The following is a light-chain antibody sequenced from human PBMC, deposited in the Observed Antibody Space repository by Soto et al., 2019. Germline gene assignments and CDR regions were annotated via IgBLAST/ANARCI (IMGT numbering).Light chain of an antibody. CDR2: KTS. CDR1: HSISIW. CDR3: QHWHDYSWT. Sequence: DIHMTQSPSTLSASVGDRVTITCRATHSISIWLAWYQQKPGKAPNHLIYKTSSLETGVPSRFSASGSGTEFTLTISSLQPDDFATYYCQHWHDYSWTFGHGTKVEVK. V-gene: IGKV1-5*03. J-gene: IGKJ1*01.